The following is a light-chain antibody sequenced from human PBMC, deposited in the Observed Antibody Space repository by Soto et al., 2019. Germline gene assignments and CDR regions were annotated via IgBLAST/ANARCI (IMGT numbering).Light chain of an antibody. Sequence: EIVMTQSPDTLSVSPGEGATLSCRVSQSIRSNLAWYQQRPGQAPRLLMYGASSRANGVPARFTGSGSGTDLTLTISSLEPEDFAVYYCQQRSSWPPYTFGQGTKVDI. CDR2: GAS. CDR3: QQRSSWPPYT. CDR1: QSIRSN. V-gene: IGKV3-11*01. J-gene: IGKJ2*01.